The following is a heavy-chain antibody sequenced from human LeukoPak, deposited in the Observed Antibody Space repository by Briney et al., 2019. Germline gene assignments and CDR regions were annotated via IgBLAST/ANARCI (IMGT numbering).Heavy chain of an antibody. Sequence: GGSLRLSCAASGFTFSNYAMHWVRQAPGKGLEWVAVISYDGSNKYYGDSVKGRFTISRDNSKNTLYLQMNSLRSEDTAVYYCARGVVVYYGSGRLVYMDVWGKGTTVTVSS. CDR1: GFTFSNYA. CDR3: ARGVVVYYGSGRLVYMDV. V-gene: IGHV3-30*04. J-gene: IGHJ6*03. CDR2: ISYDGSNK. D-gene: IGHD3-10*01.